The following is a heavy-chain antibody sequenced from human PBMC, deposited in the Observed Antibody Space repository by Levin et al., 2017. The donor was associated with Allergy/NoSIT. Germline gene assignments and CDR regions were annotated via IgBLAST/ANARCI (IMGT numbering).Heavy chain of an antibody. D-gene: IGHD5-12*01. Sequence: PSETLSLTCTVSGGSISSYYWSWIRQPPGKGLEWIGYIYYSGSTNYNPSLKSRVTISVDTSKNQFSLKLSSVTAADTAVYYCARGIVATPLWRYFDYWGQGTLVTVSS. CDR1: GGSISSYY. CDR2: IYYSGST. J-gene: IGHJ4*02. V-gene: IGHV4-59*01. CDR3: ARGIVATPLWRYFDY.